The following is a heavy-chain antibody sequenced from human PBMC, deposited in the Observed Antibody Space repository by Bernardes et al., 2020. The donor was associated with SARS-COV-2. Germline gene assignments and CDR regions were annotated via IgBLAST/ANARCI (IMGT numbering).Heavy chain of an antibody. D-gene: IGHD2-2*01. Sequence: GGSLRLSCAASGFTFSDYYMSWIRQAPGKGLEWVSYISSSGSTIYYADSVKGRFTISRDNAKNSLYLQMNSLRAEDTAVYYCARDTAASTNYYYYYGMDVWGQGTTVTVSS. J-gene: IGHJ6*02. CDR2: ISSSGSTI. V-gene: IGHV3-11*01. CDR1: GFTFSDYY. CDR3: ARDTAASTNYYYYYGMDV.